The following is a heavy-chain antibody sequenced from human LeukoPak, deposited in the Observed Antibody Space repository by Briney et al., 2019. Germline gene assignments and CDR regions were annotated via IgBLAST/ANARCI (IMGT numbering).Heavy chain of an antibody. J-gene: IGHJ4*02. CDR3: AKRLIAVAGYLDY. V-gene: IGHV3-23*01. D-gene: IGHD6-19*01. CDR1: GFTFSSYA. Sequence: GGSLRLSCAASGFTFSSYAMSWVRQAPGKGLEWVSGISGSGGGTYYADSVKGRFTISRDNSKNTLYLQMNSLRAEDTAVYYCAKRLIAVAGYLDYWGQGTLVTVSS. CDR2: ISGSGGGT.